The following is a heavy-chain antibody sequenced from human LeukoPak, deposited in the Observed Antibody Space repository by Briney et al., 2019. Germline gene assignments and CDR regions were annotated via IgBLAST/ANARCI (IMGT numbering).Heavy chain of an antibody. CDR2: ISSSTSYM. V-gene: IGHV3-21*01. Sequence: AGGSLRLSCAASGFTFSSYSMNWVRQAPGKGLEWVSSISSSTSYMYYADSVKGRFTISRDNAKNSLYLQMNSLRAEDTAVYYCARGADTGYSSDSWGQGTLVTVSS. CDR1: GFTFSSYS. CDR3: ARGADTGYSSDS. J-gene: IGHJ5*02. D-gene: IGHD6-19*01.